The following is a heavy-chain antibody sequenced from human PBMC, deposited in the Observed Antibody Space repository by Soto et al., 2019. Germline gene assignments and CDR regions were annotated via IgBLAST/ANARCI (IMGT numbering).Heavy chain of an antibody. CDR1: GYTFTGYA. J-gene: IGHJ6*03. CDR2: INAGNGNT. V-gene: IGHV1-3*01. CDR3: ARVKGSRGVYYYYYYLDV. D-gene: IGHD2-8*01. Sequence: ASVKVSCKASGYTFTGYAMHWVRQAPGQRLEWMGGINAGNGNTKYSQKFQGRVTITRDASASTAYMELSSLRSEDTAVYYCARVKGSRGVYYYYYYLDVWGKGSTVTVSS.